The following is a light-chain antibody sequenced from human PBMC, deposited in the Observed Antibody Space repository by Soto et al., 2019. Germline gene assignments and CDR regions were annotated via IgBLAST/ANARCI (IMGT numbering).Light chain of an antibody. J-gene: IGKJ1*01. Sequence: DIQMTQSPSSLSASVGDRITITCRASQTINNYLNWYQQKPGTAPKLLIYTSSSLQSGVPSRFSGSGSRTDFTLTISSLQPEDFATYYCQQTYSAPRMFGQGTKVAIK. CDR1: QTINNY. V-gene: IGKV1-39*01. CDR3: QQTYSAPRM. CDR2: TSS.